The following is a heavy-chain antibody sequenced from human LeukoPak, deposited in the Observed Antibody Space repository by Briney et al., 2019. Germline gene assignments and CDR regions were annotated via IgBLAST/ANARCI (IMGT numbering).Heavy chain of an antibody. Sequence: SVKVSCKASGGTFSSYAISWVRQAPGQGLEWMGGIIPIFGTANYAQKFQGRVTITADESTSTAYMELSSLRSEDTAVYYCARDRTEQQLVGYYYYYMDVRGKGTTVTVSS. D-gene: IGHD6-13*01. J-gene: IGHJ6*03. V-gene: IGHV1-69*13. CDR3: ARDRTEQQLVGYYYYYMDV. CDR1: GGTFSSYA. CDR2: IIPIFGTA.